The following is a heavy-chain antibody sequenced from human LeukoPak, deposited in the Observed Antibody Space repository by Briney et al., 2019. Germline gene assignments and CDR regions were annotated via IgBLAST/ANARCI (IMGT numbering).Heavy chain of an antibody. CDR3: ARLERNRFGPVNY. D-gene: IGHD3/OR15-3a*01. V-gene: IGHV4-39*01. CDR1: GGSISNITYY. J-gene: IGHJ4*02. Sequence: SETLSLTCTVSGGSISNITYYWGWIRQPPGERLEWIGNIYYTGSTYYTPSLKSRLTISVDTSKNQFSLKLSSVTAADTAVYNCARLERNRFGPVNYWGQGPWSPSPQ. CDR2: IYYTGST.